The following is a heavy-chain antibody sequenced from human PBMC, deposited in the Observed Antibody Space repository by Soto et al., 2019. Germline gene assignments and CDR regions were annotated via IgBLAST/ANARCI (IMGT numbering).Heavy chain of an antibody. CDR1: GFSFSNYP. CDR2: ISNDESNK. J-gene: IGHJ4*02. V-gene: IGHV3-30-3*02. CDR3: ARTGVEGYCFNTHCYQYLDN. Sequence: QVQLVESGGGVVQPGRSLRLACAASGFSFSNYPLHWVRQAPGEGLEWLAVISNDESNKYYADSVKGRFTISRDNAKNTLYLQMNSLRAEDTAVYYCARTGVEGYCFNTHCYQYLDNWGQGTLVTVSS. D-gene: IGHD2-15*01.